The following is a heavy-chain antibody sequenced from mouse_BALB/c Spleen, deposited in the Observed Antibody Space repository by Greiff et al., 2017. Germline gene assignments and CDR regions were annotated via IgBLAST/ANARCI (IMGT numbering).Heavy chain of an antibody. V-gene: IGHV3-8*02. Sequence: EVKVVESGPSLVKPSQTLSLTCSVTGDSITSGYWNWIRKFPGNKLEYMGYISYSGSTYYNPSLKSRISITRDTSKNQYYLQLNSVTTEDTATYYCARYYDGYFAMDYWGQGTSVTVSS. D-gene: IGHD2-3*01. CDR1: GDSITSGY. CDR3: ARYYDGYFAMDY. CDR2: ISYSGST. J-gene: IGHJ4*01.